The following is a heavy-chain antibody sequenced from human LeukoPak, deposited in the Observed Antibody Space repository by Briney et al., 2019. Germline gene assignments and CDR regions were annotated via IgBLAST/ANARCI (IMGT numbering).Heavy chain of an antibody. D-gene: IGHD3-22*01. CDR1: GFTFGSYG. Sequence: GGSLRLSCAASGFTFGSYGMSLVRQAPGKGLEWVSFISPSGDRTSNADSVEGRFTISRDNPRDTLYLQMNSLRDEDTAGYYCAIMHGYYDGSGYWVQWGQGTLVTVSS. J-gene: IGHJ4*02. CDR2: ISPSGDRT. V-gene: IGHV3-23*01. CDR3: AIMHGYYDGSGYWVQ.